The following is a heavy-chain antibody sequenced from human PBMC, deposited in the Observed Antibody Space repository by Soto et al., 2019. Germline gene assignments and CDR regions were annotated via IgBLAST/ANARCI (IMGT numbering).Heavy chain of an antibody. CDR2: IIYDGSNK. CDR1: GLTFSRYA. V-gene: IGHV3-30*04. D-gene: IGHD5-12*01. CDR3: AAELGNKGYEGHDY. Sequence: QVQLVESGGGVVQPGRSLRLSCAASGLTFSRYAMHWVRQAPGKGLEWVAVIIYDGSNKHYADSVQGRFTISRDNSKNTLYLQMNSLRAEDTAVYYCAAELGNKGYEGHDYWGQGTLVTVSS. J-gene: IGHJ4*02.